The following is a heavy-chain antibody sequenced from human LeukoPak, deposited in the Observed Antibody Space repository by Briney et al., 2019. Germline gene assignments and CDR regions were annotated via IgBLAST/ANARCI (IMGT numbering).Heavy chain of an antibody. V-gene: IGHV3-30*02. CDR3: AKKWELYNDAFDI. CDR2: IRYDGSNK. D-gene: IGHD1-26*01. Sequence: GGSLRLSCAASGFTFSSYGMHWVRQAPGKGLEWVAFIRYDGSNKYYADSVKGRFTISRDNSKNTLYLQMNSLRAEDTAVYYCAKKWELYNDAFDIWGQGTMVTVSS. CDR1: GFTFSSYG. J-gene: IGHJ3*02.